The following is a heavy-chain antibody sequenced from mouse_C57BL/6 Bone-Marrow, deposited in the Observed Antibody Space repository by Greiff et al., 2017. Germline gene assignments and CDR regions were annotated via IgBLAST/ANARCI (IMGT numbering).Heavy chain of an antibody. CDR2: IDPSDSYT. D-gene: IGHD2-3*01. CDR1: GYTFTSYW. J-gene: IGHJ1*03. Sequence: QVQLQQSGAELVRPGTSVKLSCKASGYTFTSYWMHWVKQRPGQGLEWIGVIDPSDSYTNYNQKFKGKATLTVDTSSSTAYMQLSSLTSEDSAVYYCARGGGWLPWYFDVWGTGTTVTVSS. V-gene: IGHV1-59*01. CDR3: ARGGGWLPWYFDV.